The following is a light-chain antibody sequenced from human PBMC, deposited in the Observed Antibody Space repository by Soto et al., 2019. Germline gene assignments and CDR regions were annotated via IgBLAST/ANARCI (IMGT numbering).Light chain of an antibody. CDR1: QGIANF. CDR2: GAS. J-gene: IGKJ2*01. CDR3: QQYTSYSPYT. Sequence: IQLTQSPSSLSASVGDRVTISCRASQGIANFLAWYQQKPGKAPKLLIYGASTLQSGVPSRFSGSGSGTDFTLTISSLQPDDFATYYCQQYTSYSPYTFGQGTKLEIK. V-gene: IGKV1-16*01.